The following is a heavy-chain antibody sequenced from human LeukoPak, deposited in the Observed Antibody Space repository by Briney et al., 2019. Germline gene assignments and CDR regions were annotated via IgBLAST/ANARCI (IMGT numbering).Heavy chain of an antibody. J-gene: IGHJ3*02. CDR3: ARDFTVIPLVAAFDI. CDR1: GDSVSSNSAA. CDR2: TYYRSKWYY. Sequence: SQTLSLTCAISGDSVSSNSAAWNCIRQSPSRGLEWLGRTYYRSKWYYDYAVSVKSRVTVNPDTSKNQFSLHLNSVTPEDTAVYYCARDFTVIPLVAAFDIWGQGTMVTVSS. V-gene: IGHV6-1*01. D-gene: IGHD3-22*01.